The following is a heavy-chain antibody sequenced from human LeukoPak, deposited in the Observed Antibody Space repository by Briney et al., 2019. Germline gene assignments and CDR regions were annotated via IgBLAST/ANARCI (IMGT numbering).Heavy chain of an antibody. J-gene: IGHJ4*02. V-gene: IGHV1-8*01. D-gene: IGHD2-2*01. CDR3: VRGFRSDTSGRKFNC. CDR1: GYTFTTYD. Sequence: ASVKVSCKASGYTFTTYDINWVRQATGQGLEWMGWMNPHSGNTGFAQNFQGRVAMTRNTSIDTAYMELSSLRVEDTAVYYCVRGFRSDTSGRKFNCWGQGTLVTVSS. CDR2: MNPHSGNT.